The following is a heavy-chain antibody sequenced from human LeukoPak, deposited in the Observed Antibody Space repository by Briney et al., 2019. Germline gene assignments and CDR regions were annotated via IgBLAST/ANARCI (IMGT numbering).Heavy chain of an antibody. CDR1: GFTFSSSA. V-gene: IGHV3-23*01. CDR2: ISGSGGST. J-gene: IGHJ6*02. CDR3: AIFKGFGVDAGLDV. Sequence: PGGSLRLSCAASGFTFSSSAMRCLRQAPGKGLEWVSAISGSGGSTYYADSVKGRFTISRDNSKDPLYLQMNSMRAEDTAVYYCAIFKGFGVDAGLDVWGQGTTVTVSS. D-gene: IGHD3-10*01.